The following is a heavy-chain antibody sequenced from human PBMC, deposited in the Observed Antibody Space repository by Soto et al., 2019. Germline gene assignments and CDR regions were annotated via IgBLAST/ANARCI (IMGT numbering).Heavy chain of an antibody. D-gene: IGHD5-12*01. CDR3: ARKVMAARWADAFDI. J-gene: IGHJ3*02. CDR2: IYPDDSDT. Sequence: GESLKISCKGSGYSFSKYYIGWVRQMPGKDLEWMAIIYPDDSDTRYSPSFQGQVTISADKSISTAYLQWSSLKASDTAMYCCARKVMAARWADAFDIWGQGTMVTVSS. CDR1: GYSFSKYY. V-gene: IGHV5-51*01.